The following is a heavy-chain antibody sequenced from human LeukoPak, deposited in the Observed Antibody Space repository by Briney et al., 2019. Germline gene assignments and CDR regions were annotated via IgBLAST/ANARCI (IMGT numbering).Heavy chain of an antibody. CDR2: IDPYDSYS. D-gene: IGHD3-22*01. V-gene: IGHV5-10-1*01. J-gene: IGHJ4*02. CDR1: GYSFTSYW. CDR3: ARHGEYASTGYFCHTY. Sequence: GESLKISCKGSGYSFTSYWISWVRQMPGKGLEWMGRIDPYDSYSAYSPSFQGHVTISADKSISTAYLQWSSLKASDTAIYYCARHGEYASTGYFCHTYWGQGTLVTVSS.